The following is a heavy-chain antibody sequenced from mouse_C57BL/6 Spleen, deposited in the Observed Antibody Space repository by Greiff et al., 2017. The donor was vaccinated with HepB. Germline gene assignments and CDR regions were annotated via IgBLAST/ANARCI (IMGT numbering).Heavy chain of an antibody. CDR2: IYPGDGDT. J-gene: IGHJ3*01. V-gene: IGHV1-82*01. CDR3: ARSPYDYDGSWFAY. D-gene: IGHD2-4*01. Sequence: LVESGPELVKPGASVKISCKASGYAFSSSWMNWVKQRPGKGLEWIGRIYPGDGDTNYNGKFKGKATLTADKSSSTAYMQLSSLTSEDSAVYFCARSPYDYDGSWFAYWGQGTLVTVSA. CDR1: GYAFSSSW.